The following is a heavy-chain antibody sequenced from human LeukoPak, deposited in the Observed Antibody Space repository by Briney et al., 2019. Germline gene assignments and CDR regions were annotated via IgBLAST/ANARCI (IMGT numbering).Heavy chain of an antibody. Sequence: GGSLRLSCAASGFPFSSYAMRWVRQTPGKGGEWVSHIIGSGASTYYADSVKGRFTISRDNTKNTLYLQMNSLRADDTAVYFCAKGGYDYVEVGYFDYWGQGTVVTVSS. J-gene: IGHJ4*02. V-gene: IGHV3-23*01. CDR2: IIGSGAST. CDR3: AKGGYDYVEVGYFDY. D-gene: IGHD5-12*01. CDR1: GFPFSSYA.